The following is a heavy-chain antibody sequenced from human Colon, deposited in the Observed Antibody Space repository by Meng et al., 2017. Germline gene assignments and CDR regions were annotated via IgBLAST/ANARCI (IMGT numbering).Heavy chain of an antibody. CDR2: IYHGGNT. CDR1: GGSINSSNW. D-gene: IGHD2-2*01. J-gene: IGHJ5*02. CDR3: SRGVVAGAMVWFDP. Sequence: QVQLQESGPGLVKPSGTLSVTCAVSGGSINSSNWWLWVRQPPGKGLEWLGEIYHGGNTNYNPSLKSRVTLSLDKSKNQFSLRLTSVTAADTAMYYCSRGVVAGAMVWFDPWGPGTLVTVSS. V-gene: IGHV4-4*02.